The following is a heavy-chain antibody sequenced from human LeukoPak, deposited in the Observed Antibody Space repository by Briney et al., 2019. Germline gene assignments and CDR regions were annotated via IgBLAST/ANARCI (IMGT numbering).Heavy chain of an antibody. CDR1: GYTFTGYY. Sequence: GASVKVSCKASGYTFTGYYMHWVRQAPGQGLEWMGWINPNSGGTNYAQKFQGRVTMTRDTSISTAYMELSRLRSDDTAVYYCARDLGVVTEGWFDPWGQGTLVTVSS. CDR3: ARDLGVVTEGWFDP. V-gene: IGHV1-2*02. D-gene: IGHD2-15*01. CDR2: INPNSGGT. J-gene: IGHJ5*02.